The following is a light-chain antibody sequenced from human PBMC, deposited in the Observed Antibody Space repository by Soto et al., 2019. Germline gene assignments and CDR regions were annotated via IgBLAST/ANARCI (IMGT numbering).Light chain of an antibody. CDR2: DTS. CDR1: QSVSSF. V-gene: IGKV3-20*01. Sequence: EIVLTQSPATLSLSPGERATLSCRASQSVSSFLAWYQQKPGQAPRLLIYDTSNRATDIPARFSGSGSGTDFTLTISRLEPEDFAVYYCQQYGSSPPYTFGQGTKLEIK. J-gene: IGKJ2*01. CDR3: QQYGSSPPYT.